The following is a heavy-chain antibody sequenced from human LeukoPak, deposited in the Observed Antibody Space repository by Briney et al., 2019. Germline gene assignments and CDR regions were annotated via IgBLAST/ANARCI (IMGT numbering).Heavy chain of an antibody. CDR2: ISGSGDST. D-gene: IGHD2-15*01. J-gene: IGHJ6*03. V-gene: IGHV3-23*01. CDR1: GFTFSSYG. Sequence: GGSLRLSCAASGFTFSSYGMSWVRQAPGKGLEWVSTISGSGDSTYYADSVKGRFTISRDNSKNTLYLQMNSLRAEDTAIYYCAKNGDRGAYCTGGTCYPYFYYYMDVWGKGTTVTI. CDR3: AKNGDRGAYCTGGTCYPYFYYYMDV.